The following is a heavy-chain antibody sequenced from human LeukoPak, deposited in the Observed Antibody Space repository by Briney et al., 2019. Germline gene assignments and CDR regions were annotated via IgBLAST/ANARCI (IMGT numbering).Heavy chain of an antibody. CDR2: ISSSSNYI. CDR3: ARATYYDFWIGYSWVNWFDL. V-gene: IGHV3-21*01. CDR1: GFTFSTYS. J-gene: IGHJ5*02. D-gene: IGHD3-3*01. Sequence: GSLXLSCAASGFTFSTYSMNWVRQAPGKGLEWVSSISSSSNYIYYADSVKGRFTISRDNAKSSLYLQMNSLRAEDTAVYYCARATYYDFWIGYSWVNWFDLWGQGTLVTVSS.